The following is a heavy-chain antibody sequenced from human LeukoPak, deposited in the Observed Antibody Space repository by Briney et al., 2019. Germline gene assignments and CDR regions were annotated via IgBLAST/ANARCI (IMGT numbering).Heavy chain of an antibody. CDR1: GFTFSSYA. CDR3: AKDVRVGGGGMDV. CDR2: ISSSGDNP. J-gene: IGHJ6*02. Sequence: GGSLRLSCAASGFTFSSYAMNWVRQAPGKGLGWVSLISSSGDNPYYADSVKGRFTISRDNSKNTVSLQMNSLRAEDTAVYYCAKDVRVGGGGMDVWGQGTPVTVSS. D-gene: IGHD1-26*01. V-gene: IGHV3-23*01.